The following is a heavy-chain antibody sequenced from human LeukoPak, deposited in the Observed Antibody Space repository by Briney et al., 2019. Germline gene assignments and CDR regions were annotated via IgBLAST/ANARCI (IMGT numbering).Heavy chain of an antibody. J-gene: IGHJ6*02. Sequence: PGRSLRLSCAASGFTFSSYGMQWVRQAPGKGLEWVAVISYDGSNKYYADSVKGRFTISRDNSKNTLYLQMNSLRAEDTAVYYCAKEGYYYDSSGYNYYYGMDVWGQGTTVTVSS. CDR3: AKEGYYYDSSGYNYYYGMDV. CDR1: GFTFSSYG. CDR2: ISYDGSNK. D-gene: IGHD3-22*01. V-gene: IGHV3-30*18.